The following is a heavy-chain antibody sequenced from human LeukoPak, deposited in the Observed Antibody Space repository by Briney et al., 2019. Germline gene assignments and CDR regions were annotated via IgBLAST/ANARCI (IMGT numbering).Heavy chain of an antibody. CDR1: GGSFSGYY. CDR3: ASQYSSGWPSEDAFDI. Sequence: SETLSLTCAVYGGSFSGYYWSWIRQPPGKGLEWIGEINHSGSTNYNPSLKSRVTISVDTSKNQFSLKLGSVTAADTAVYYCASQYSSGWPSEDAFDIWGQGTMVTVSS. J-gene: IGHJ3*02. V-gene: IGHV4-34*01. D-gene: IGHD6-19*01. CDR2: INHSGST.